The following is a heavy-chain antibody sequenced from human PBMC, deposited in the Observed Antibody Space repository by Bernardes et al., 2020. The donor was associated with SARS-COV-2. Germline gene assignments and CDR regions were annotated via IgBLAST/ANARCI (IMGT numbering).Heavy chain of an antibody. J-gene: IGHJ5*02. Sequence: GGSLRLSCAASGFTFRSYWMSWVRQAPGKGLEWVANIKQDGSEKYYVDSVKGRLTISRDNAKNSLYLQVNSLRAEDMTVYYCVRGVLLWFGDPPRDQGTLVTVSS. D-gene: IGHD3-10*01. V-gene: IGHV3-7*03. CDR2: IKQDGSEK. CDR1: GFTFRSYW. CDR3: VRGVLLWFGDPP.